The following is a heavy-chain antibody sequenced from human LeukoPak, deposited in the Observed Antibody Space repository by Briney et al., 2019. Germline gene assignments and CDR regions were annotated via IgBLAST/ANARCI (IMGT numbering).Heavy chain of an antibody. J-gene: IGHJ5*02. V-gene: IGHV4-4*07. Sequence: SETLSLTCTVSGGSISSYYWSWIRQPAGKGLEWIGRIYTSGSTNYNPSLKSRVTMSVDTSKNQFSLKLSSMTAADTAVYYCARDISDYGDDYWFDPWGQGTLVTVSS. CDR3: ARDISDYGDDYWFDP. D-gene: IGHD4-17*01. CDR2: IYTSGST. CDR1: GGSISSYY.